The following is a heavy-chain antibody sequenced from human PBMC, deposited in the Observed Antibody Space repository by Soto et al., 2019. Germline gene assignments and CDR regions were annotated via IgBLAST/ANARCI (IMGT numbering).Heavy chain of an antibody. D-gene: IGHD2-15*01. CDR3: ARDSLSYCSGGSCYSGAYYYYMDV. CDR2: IYYSGST. CDR1: GGSISSYY. Sequence: SETLSLTCTVSGGSISSYYWSWIRQPPGKGLEWIGYIYYSGSTNYNPSLKSRVTISVDTSKNQFSLKLSSVTAADTAVYYCARDSLSYCSGGSCYSGAYYYYMDVWGKGTTVTVSS. J-gene: IGHJ6*03. V-gene: IGHV4-59*01.